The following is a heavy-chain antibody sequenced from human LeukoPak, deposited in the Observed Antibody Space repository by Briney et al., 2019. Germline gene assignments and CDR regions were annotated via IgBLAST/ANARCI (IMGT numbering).Heavy chain of an antibody. Sequence: ASVKVSCKASGYTFTSYYMHWVRQAPGQGLEWMGIINPSGGSTSYAQKFQGRVTMTRDTSTSTVYMELSSLRSEDTAVYYCARHQQLYYYYYGMDVWGQGTTVTVSS. CDR3: ARHQQLYYYYYGMDV. J-gene: IGHJ6*02. CDR1: GYTFTSYY. D-gene: IGHD6-13*01. V-gene: IGHV1-46*01. CDR2: INPSGGST.